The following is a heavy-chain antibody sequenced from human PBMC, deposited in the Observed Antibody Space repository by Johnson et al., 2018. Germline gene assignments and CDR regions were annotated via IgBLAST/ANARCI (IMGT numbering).Heavy chain of an antibody. CDR2: INRSGST. V-gene: IGHV4-34*01. CDR1: GGSFSGYY. D-gene: IGHD1-7*01. Sequence: QVQLQQWGAGLLKXSETXSLXCAVYGGSFSGYYWSWIRQPPGKGLEWIGEINRSGSTNYKPSLKSRVTISVDTSNNQFSLKLTSVTAADTAVYYCARYGTTNAFDIWGQGTMVTVSS. J-gene: IGHJ3*02. CDR3: ARYGTTNAFDI.